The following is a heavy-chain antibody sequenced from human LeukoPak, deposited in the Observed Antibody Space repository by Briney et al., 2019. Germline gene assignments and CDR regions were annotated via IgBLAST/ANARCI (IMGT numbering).Heavy chain of an antibody. CDR1: GGSISSYY. J-gene: IGHJ3*02. Sequence: SETLSLTCTVSGGSISSYYWSWIRQPPGKGLEWIGYIYYSGSTNYNPSLKSRVTISVDTSKNQFSLKLSSVTAADTAVYYCARGFYGDRSTAAFDIWGQGTMVTVSS. V-gene: IGHV4-59*12. D-gene: IGHD4-17*01. CDR3: ARGFYGDRSTAAFDI. CDR2: IYYSGST.